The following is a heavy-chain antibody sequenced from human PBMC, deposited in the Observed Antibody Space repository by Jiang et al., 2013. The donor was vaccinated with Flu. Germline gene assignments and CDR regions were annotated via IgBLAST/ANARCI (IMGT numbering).Heavy chain of an antibody. J-gene: IGHJ4*02. CDR1: GGSISSYY. CDR3: ARLRGYSSKGRDY. Sequence: GSGLVKPSETLSLTCTVSGGSISSYYWSWIRQPPGKGLEWIGYIYYSGSTNYNPSLKSRVTISVDTSKNQFSLKLSSVTAADTAVYYCARLRGYSSKGRDYWGQGTLVTVSS. CDR2: IYYSGST. D-gene: IGHD6-13*01. V-gene: IGHV4-59*08.